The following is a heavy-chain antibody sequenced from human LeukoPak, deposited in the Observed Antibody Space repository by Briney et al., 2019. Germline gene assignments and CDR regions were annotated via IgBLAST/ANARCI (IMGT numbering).Heavy chain of an antibody. CDR2: MSAHNRNT. CDR1: GYTFASYG. Sequence: ASLKVSCKPSGYTFASYGISWVRQAPGHGREWMGWMSAHNRNTNYAQKLQGRVTMTKHTPTSTTYMELRSLTSDDTAVYYCSRDRSRGGSDYHYFAFCGQGTLVTVSS. CDR3: SRDRSRGGSDYHYFAF. J-gene: IGHJ4*02. D-gene: IGHD1-26*01. V-gene: IGHV1-18*01.